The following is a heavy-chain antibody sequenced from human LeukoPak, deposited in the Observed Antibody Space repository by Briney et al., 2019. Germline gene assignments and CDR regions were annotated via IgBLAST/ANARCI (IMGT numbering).Heavy chain of an antibody. D-gene: IGHD6-19*01. CDR3: AKVPPRYSSGWYYFDY. J-gene: IGHJ4*02. Sequence: PGTSLRLSCAASGFTFSSYGMHWVRQAPGKGLEWVAVISYDGSNKYYADSVKGRFTISRDNSKNTLYLQMNSLRAEDTAVYYCAKVPPRYSSGWYYFDYWGQGTLVTVSS. CDR2: ISYDGSNK. CDR1: GFTFSSYG. V-gene: IGHV3-30*18.